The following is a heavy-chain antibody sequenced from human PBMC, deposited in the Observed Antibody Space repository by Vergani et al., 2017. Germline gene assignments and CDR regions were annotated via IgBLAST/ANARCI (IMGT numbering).Heavy chain of an antibody. J-gene: IGHJ4*02. Sequence: EVQLLESGGGLVQPGGSLRLSCAASGFTFSSYAMSWVRQAPGKGLEWVSSISGSGGNTYYADSVKGRFTISRDNSKNTLYLQMNSLRAEDTAVYYCAKDNDFWSGYYSHWGQGTLVTVSS. CDR1: GFTFSSYA. D-gene: IGHD3-3*01. CDR3: AKDNDFWSGYYSH. V-gene: IGHV3-23*01. CDR2: ISGSGGNT.